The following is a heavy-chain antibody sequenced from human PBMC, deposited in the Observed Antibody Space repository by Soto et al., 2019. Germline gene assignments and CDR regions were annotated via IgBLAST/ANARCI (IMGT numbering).Heavy chain of an antibody. CDR1: GFTFSSYA. CDR2: ISGSGGST. V-gene: IGHV3-23*01. CDR3: AVDCSGGSCYSYYYYGMDV. Sequence: GGSLRLSCAASGFTFSSYAMSWVRQAPGKGLEWVSAISGSGGSTYYADSGKGRFTISRDNSKNTRYLQMNSLGAEDTAVYYCAVDCSGGSCYSYYYYGMDVWGQGTTVTVSS. J-gene: IGHJ6*02. D-gene: IGHD2-15*01.